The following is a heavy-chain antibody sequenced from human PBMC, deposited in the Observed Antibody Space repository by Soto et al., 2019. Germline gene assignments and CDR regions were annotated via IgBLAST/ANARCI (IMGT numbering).Heavy chain of an antibody. CDR2: INYSGST. Sequence: QLQLQESGPALVKPSETLSLTCTVFGGSISSSSYYWGWIRQPPGKGLEWIGSINYSGSTYYNPSLKSRVTIFVDTSKNQFSLKLSSVTAADTAVHYCARLDVRGGHDAFDIWGQGTMVTVSS. V-gene: IGHV4-39*01. J-gene: IGHJ3*02. D-gene: IGHD3-10*02. CDR1: GGSISSSSYY. CDR3: ARLDVRGGHDAFDI.